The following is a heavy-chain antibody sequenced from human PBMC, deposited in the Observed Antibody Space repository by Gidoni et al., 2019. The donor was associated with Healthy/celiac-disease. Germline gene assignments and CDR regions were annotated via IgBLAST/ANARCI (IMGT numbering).Heavy chain of an antibody. CDR1: GFTFSSYG. D-gene: IGHD2-21*01. CDR3: AKDILVVPAYGMDV. J-gene: IGHJ6*02. Sequence: QVQLVEAGGGVVQPGRSLILSCPASGFTFSSYGMHWVRQAPGKGLEWVAVISYDGSNKYYADSVKGRFTISRDNSKNTLYLQMNSLRAEDTAVYYCAKDILVVPAYGMDVWGQGTTVTVSS. V-gene: IGHV3-30*18. CDR2: ISYDGSNK.